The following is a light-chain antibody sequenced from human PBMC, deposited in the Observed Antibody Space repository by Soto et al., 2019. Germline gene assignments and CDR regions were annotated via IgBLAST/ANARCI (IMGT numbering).Light chain of an antibody. CDR2: DDD. V-gene: IGLV1-51*01. CDR3: VSFTSSTTYV. J-gene: IGLJ1*01. Sequence: QSAMTQPPSVSAAPGQKVTISCSGSSSNIGGNSVSWYQQLPGTAPKLLIYDDDKRPSGVSNRFSGSKSGSTASLIISRLQTEDEADYYCVSFTSSTTYVFGSGTKVTVL. CDR1: SSNIGGNS.